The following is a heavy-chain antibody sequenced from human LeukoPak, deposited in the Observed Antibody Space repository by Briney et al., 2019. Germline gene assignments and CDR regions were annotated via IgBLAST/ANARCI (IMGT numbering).Heavy chain of an antibody. CDR1: GGSNSSGGYY. Sequence: SETLSLTCTVSGGSNSSGGYYWSWIRQPPGKGLEWIRYIYHSGSTYYNPSLKSRITISVDRSKNQFSLKLSSVTAADTAVYYCASSDFWSGYYFVGDDSWGQGTLVTVSS. CDR2: IYHSGST. CDR3: ASSDFWSGYYFVGDDS. D-gene: IGHD3-3*01. V-gene: IGHV4-30-2*01. J-gene: IGHJ4*02.